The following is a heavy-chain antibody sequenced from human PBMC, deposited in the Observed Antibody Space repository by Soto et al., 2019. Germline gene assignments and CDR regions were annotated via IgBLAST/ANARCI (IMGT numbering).Heavy chain of an antibody. D-gene: IGHD6-13*01. V-gene: IGHV3-48*01. Sequence: GGSLRLSCAASGFTFSSYSMNWVRQAPGKGLEWVSYISSSSSTIYYADSVKGRFTISRDNAKNSLYLQMNSLRAEDTAVYYCAREAGPQYYYYYMDVWGKGTTVTVSS. CDR3: AREAGPQYYYYYMDV. CDR2: ISSSSSTI. CDR1: GFTFSSYS. J-gene: IGHJ6*03.